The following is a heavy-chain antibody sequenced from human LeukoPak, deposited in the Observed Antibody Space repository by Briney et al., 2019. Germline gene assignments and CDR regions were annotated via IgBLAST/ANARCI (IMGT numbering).Heavy chain of an antibody. V-gene: IGHV4-59*12. J-gene: IGHJ6*02. D-gene: IGHD6-13*01. CDR1: GGSFSSYY. CDR2: IYYGGST. CDR3: ARDPTRIAAAGDYYYYGMDV. Sequence: SETLSLTCAVSGGSFSSYYWSWIRQPPGKGLDWIGYIYYGGSTNYNPSLKSRVTMSVDTSKNQFSLKLSSVTAADTAVYYCARDPTRIAAAGDYYYYGMDVWGQGTTVTVSS.